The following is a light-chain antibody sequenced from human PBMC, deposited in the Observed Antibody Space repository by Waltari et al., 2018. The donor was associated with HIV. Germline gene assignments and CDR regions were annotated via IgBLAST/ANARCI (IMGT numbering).Light chain of an antibody. Sequence: QSALTQPPSASGSPGQSVTISCTGTSSDVGSYNYVSWYRQYTGNTPKLMIYEVTKRPSGGPDRFSGSKSGNTAALTVSGLQAEDEADYYCSSYAGYNTVVFGGGTKFTVL. V-gene: IGLV2-8*01. CDR3: SSYAGYNTVV. CDR2: EVT. CDR1: SSDVGSYNY. J-gene: IGLJ2*01.